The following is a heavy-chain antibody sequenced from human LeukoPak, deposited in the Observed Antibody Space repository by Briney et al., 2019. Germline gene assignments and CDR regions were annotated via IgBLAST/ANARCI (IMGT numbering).Heavy chain of an antibody. CDR3: ARGFRAFDF. CDR2: ISSTSTSI. CDR1: GFTFSTYG. J-gene: IGHJ3*01. V-gene: IGHV3-21*01. Sequence: PGRSLRLSCAASGFTFSTYGMHWVRQAPGKGLEWVSSISSTSTSIYHADSVKGRFTISRDNTKNSLYLQMDSLRAEDTAVYYCARGFRAFDFWAQGTMVTASS.